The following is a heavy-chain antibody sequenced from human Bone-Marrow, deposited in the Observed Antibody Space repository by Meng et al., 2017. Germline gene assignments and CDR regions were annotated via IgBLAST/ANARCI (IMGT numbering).Heavy chain of an antibody. CDR3: AASPGWWRIDS. J-gene: IGHJ4*02. CDR1: GASVSSGYW. V-gene: IGHV4-4*02. Sequence: QVPLQEPGPGLVKLSGTLVLTCGVSGASVSSGYWWTWVRPPPGKGLEWIGEFHHSGTTNYNPSLRSRVTISVDTSKNQFSLRLTSVTAADTAVYYCAASPGWWRIDSWGQGTLVTVSS. D-gene: IGHD6-19*01. CDR2: FHHSGTT.